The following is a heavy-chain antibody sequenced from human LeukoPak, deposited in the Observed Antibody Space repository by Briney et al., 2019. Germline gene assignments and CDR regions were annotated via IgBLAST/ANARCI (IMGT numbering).Heavy chain of an antibody. CDR2: IKHDGSET. CDR3: VRHGTDGYDSSGYLRP. J-gene: IGHJ5*02. CDR1: GFSFSSYW. V-gene: IGHV3-7*04. D-gene: IGHD3-22*01. Sequence: TGGSLRLSCVASGFSFSSYWMSWVRQAPGKGLEWVANIKHDGSETYYVDSVKGRFTVSRDNAKNSLYLQMSSLRAEDTAVYYCVRHGTDGYDSSGYLRPWGQGTLVTVSS.